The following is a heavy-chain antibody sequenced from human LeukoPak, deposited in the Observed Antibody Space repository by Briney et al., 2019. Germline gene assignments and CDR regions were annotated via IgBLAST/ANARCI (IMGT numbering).Heavy chain of an antibody. Sequence: GGSLRLSCAASGFTFSDYYMSWIRQAPGKGLEWVSYISSSGSTIYYADSVKGRFTISRDNPKNSLYLQMNSLRAEDTAVYYCARAGDTYSNYPKNVVGWFDPWGQGTLVTVSS. CDR3: ARAGDTYSNYPKNVVGWFDP. D-gene: IGHD4-11*01. CDR1: GFTFSDYY. CDR2: ISSSGSTI. V-gene: IGHV3-11*01. J-gene: IGHJ5*02.